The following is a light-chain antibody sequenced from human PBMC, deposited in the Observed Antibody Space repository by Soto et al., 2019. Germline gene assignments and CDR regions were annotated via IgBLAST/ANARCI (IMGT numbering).Light chain of an antibody. CDR2: KAS. Sequence: DIQMTQSPSTLSASVGDRVTITCRASQSINSWLAWHQQKPGKAPKLLIYKASSLESEVPSRVSGSGSGTEFTLTISSLQPDDFATYYCQQYNTYPLTFGGGTKVEIK. V-gene: IGKV1-5*03. CDR3: QQYNTYPLT. CDR1: QSINSW. J-gene: IGKJ4*01.